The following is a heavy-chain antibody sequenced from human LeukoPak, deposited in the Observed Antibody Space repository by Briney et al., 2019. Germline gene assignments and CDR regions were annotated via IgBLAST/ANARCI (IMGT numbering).Heavy chain of an antibody. D-gene: IGHD6-19*01. CDR1: GYSISSGYY. V-gene: IGHV4-38-2*01. CDR2: IYHSGST. CDR3: ARPSIAVAGSFPGFYFDY. J-gene: IGHJ4*02. Sequence: NSSETLSLACAVSGYSISSGYYWGWIRQPPGKGLEWIGSIYHSGSTYYNPSLKSRVTISVDTSKNQFSLKLSSVTAADTAVYYCARPSIAVAGSFPGFYFDYWGQRTLVTVSS.